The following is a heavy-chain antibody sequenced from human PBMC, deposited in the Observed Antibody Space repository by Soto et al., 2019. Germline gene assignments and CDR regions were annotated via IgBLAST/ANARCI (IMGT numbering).Heavy chain of an antibody. Sequence: QVQLVESGGGVVQPGRSLRLSCAASGFTFSSYGMHWVRQAPGKGLEWVAVIWYDGSNKYYADSVKGRFTISRDNSKNTLYLQMNSLRAEDTAVYYCARDWVVLVPAYYYYGMDVWGQGTTVTVSS. CDR3: ARDWVVLVPAYYYYGMDV. D-gene: IGHD2-2*01. CDR1: GFTFSSYG. V-gene: IGHV3-33*01. J-gene: IGHJ6*02. CDR2: IWYDGSNK.